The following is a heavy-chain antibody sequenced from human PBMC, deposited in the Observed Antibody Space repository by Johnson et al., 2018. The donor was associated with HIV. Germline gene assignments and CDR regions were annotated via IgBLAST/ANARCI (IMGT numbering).Heavy chain of an antibody. Sequence: VQLVESGGGVVQPGRSLRLSCAASGFTFSSYAMHWVRQAPGKGLEWVAVISYDGSNKYYADSVKGRFTISRDNSKNTLYLQMNSLRAEDTAVDYFERDSQIYGEAGDAFDIWGQGTIVTVSS. CDR3: ERDSQIYGEAGDAFDI. V-gene: IGHV3-30-3*01. CDR2: ISYDGSNK. D-gene: IGHD2/OR15-2a*01. CDR1: GFTFSSYA. J-gene: IGHJ3*02.